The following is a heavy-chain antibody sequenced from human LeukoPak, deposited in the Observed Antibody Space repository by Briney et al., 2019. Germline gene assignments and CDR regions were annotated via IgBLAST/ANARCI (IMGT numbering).Heavy chain of an antibody. Sequence: GGSLRLSCVASGFTFNYYEMNWVRQAPGKGLEWVSHITRSGADKNYTDSVKGRFTISRDNAKNSVFLQMDSLRAEDTAVYYCAGSADVYSSSWSSYYYHGLDVWGQGTTVTVSS. V-gene: IGHV3-48*03. CDR2: ITRSGADK. CDR1: GFTFNYYE. D-gene: IGHD2-2*01. CDR3: AGSADVYSSSWSSYYYHGLDV. J-gene: IGHJ6*02.